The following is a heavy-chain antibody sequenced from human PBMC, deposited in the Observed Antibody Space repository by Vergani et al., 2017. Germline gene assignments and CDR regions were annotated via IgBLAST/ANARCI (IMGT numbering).Heavy chain of an antibody. CDR1: GFTFSSYG. CDR3: AKVVVVVPAGRQGYYGMDV. J-gene: IGHJ6*02. D-gene: IGHD2-2*01. Sequence: QVQLVESGGGVVQPGGSLRLSCAASGFTFSSYGMHWVRQAPGKGLEWVAFIRYDGSNKYYADSVKGRFTISRDNSKNTLYLQMNSLRAEDTAVYYCAKVVVVVPAGRQGYYGMDVWGQ. CDR2: IRYDGSNK. V-gene: IGHV3-30*02.